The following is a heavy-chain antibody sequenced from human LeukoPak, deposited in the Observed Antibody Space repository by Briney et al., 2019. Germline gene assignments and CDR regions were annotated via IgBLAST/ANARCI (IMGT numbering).Heavy chain of an antibody. V-gene: IGHV3-48*04. Sequence: GGSLRLSCAASGFTFSSYAMSWVRQAPGKGLEWVSYISSSGSTIYYANSVKCRFTISRDNAKNSLYLQMNSLRAEDTAVYYCARDHGSRYKGKGAFDIWGQGTMVTVSS. D-gene: IGHD1-1*01. CDR2: ISSSGSTI. J-gene: IGHJ3*02. CDR1: GFTFSSYA. CDR3: ARDHGSRYKGKGAFDI.